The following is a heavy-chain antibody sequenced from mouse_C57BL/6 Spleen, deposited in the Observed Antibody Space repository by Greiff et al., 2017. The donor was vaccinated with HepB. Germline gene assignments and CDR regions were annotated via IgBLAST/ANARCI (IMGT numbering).Heavy chain of an antibody. CDR3: ARMGYGSREEFDY. CDR1: GYSFTGYY. Sequence: EVQLQESGPELVKPGASVKISCKASGYSFTGYYMNWVKQSPEKSLEWIGEINPSTGGTTYNQKFKAKATLTVDKSSSTAYMQLKSLTSEDSAVYYCARMGYGSREEFDYWGQGTTLTVSS. CDR2: INPSTGGT. J-gene: IGHJ2*01. D-gene: IGHD1-1*01. V-gene: IGHV1-42*01.